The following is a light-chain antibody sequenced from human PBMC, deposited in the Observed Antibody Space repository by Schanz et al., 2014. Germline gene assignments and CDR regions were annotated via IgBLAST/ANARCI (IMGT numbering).Light chain of an antibody. V-gene: IGLV2-14*01. Sequence: QSALTQPASVSGSPGQSITISCTGTSSDVGGYNYVSWYQQHPGKAPKLMIYDVSNRPSGVSNRFSGSKSGNTASLTISGLQAEDEGGYYCSSYTSGSTLVFGGGTKVTVL. CDR3: SSYTSGSTLV. CDR2: DVS. CDR1: SSDVGGYNY. J-gene: IGLJ3*02.